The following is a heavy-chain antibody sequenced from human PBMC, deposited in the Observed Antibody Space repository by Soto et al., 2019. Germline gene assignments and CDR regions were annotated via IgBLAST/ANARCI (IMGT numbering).Heavy chain of an antibody. CDR1: GGSFSGYY. CDR3: ARQRVLRYFDWPGSNYYYYYGMDV. D-gene: IGHD3-9*01. J-gene: IGHJ6*02. V-gene: IGHV4-34*01. CDR2: INHSGST. Sequence: KPSETLSLTCAVYGGSFSGYYWSWIRQPPGKGLEWIGEINHSGSTNYNPSLKSRVTISVDTSKNQFYLKLSSVTAADTAVYYCARQRVLRYFDWPGSNYYYYYGMDVWGQGNTVT.